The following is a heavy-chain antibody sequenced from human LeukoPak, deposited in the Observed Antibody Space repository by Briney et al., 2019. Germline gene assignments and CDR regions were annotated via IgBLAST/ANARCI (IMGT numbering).Heavy chain of an antibody. V-gene: IGHV1-69*13. Sequence: SVKVSCKASGYTFTSYAMNWVRQAPGQGLEWMGGIIPIFGTANYAQKFQGRVTITADESTSTAYMEMSSLRSEDTAVYYCARAGGYNSEYFQHWGQGTLVTVSS. CDR1: GYTFTSYA. D-gene: IGHD5-24*01. J-gene: IGHJ1*01. CDR3: ARAGGYNSEYFQH. CDR2: IIPIFGTA.